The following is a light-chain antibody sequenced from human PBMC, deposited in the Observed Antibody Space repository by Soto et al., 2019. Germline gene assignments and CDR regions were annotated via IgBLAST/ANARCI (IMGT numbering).Light chain of an antibody. CDR3: QQRSNWPPT. V-gene: IGKV3-11*01. CDR1: QSVSSY. CDR2: DAS. Sequence: EIVLTQSPVTLSLSPGERATLSCRASQSVSSYLAWYQRKPGQAPRLLIYDASNRATGIPARFSGSGSGTDFTLTISSLEPEDFAVYYCQQRSNWPPTFGGGTKVDIK. J-gene: IGKJ4*01.